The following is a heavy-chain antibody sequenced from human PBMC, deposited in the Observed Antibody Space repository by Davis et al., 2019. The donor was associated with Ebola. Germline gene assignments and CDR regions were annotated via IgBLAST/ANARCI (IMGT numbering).Heavy chain of an antibody. D-gene: IGHD3-10*01. Sequence: GGSLRLSCAASGFTFSDYYMSWIRQAPGKGLEWVSYISSSSSTIYYADSVKGRFTISRDNAKNSLYLQMNSLRDEDTAVYYCAALGGLYYYYYGMDVWGQGTTVTVSS. CDR2: ISSSSSTI. V-gene: IGHV3-11*04. CDR3: AALGGLYYYYYGMDV. CDR1: GFTFSDYY. J-gene: IGHJ6*02.